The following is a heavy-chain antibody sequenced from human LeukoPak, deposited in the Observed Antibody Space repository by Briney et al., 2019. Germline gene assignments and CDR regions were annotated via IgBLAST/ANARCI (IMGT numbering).Heavy chain of an antibody. CDR1: GGTFSSYA. J-gene: IGHJ5*02. CDR2: IIPILGIA. Sequence: ATVKVSCKASGGTFSSYAISWVRQAPGQGLEWMGRIIPILGIANYAQKFQGRVTITADKSTSTAYMELSSLRSEDTAVYYCARDSGASWLFDPWGQGTLVTVS. CDR3: ARDSGASWLFDP. D-gene: IGHD2-15*01. V-gene: IGHV1-69*04.